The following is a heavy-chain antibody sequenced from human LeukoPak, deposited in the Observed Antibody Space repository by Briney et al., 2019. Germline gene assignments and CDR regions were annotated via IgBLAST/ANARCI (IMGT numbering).Heavy chain of an antibody. D-gene: IGHD3-10*01. Sequence: GGSLRLSCAASGFTFDDYGMSWVRQAPGKGLEWVANIKQDRSKKYYVDSVKGRFTISRDNAKNSLYLQMNSLRAEDTAVYYCARVVTVRGFDYWGQGTLVTVSS. CDR1: GFTFDDYG. V-gene: IGHV3-7*01. CDR3: ARVVTVRGFDY. J-gene: IGHJ4*02. CDR2: IKQDRSKK.